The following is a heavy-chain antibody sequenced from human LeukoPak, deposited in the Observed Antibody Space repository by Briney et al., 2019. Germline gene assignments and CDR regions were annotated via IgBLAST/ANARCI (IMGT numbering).Heavy chain of an antibody. J-gene: IGHJ4*02. CDR2: IYYSGST. CDR1: GGSISSYY. V-gene: IGHV4-59*08. Sequence: SETLSLTCTVSGGSISSYYWSWIRQPPGKGLEWIGYIYYSGSTNYNPSLKSRVTISVDTSKNQFSLKLSSVTAADTAVYYCARHAHYDILTGPYADYWGQGTLVTVSS. D-gene: IGHD3-9*01. CDR3: ARHAHYDILTGPYADY.